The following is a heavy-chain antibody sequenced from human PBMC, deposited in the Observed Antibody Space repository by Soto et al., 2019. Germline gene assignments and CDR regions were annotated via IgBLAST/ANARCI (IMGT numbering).Heavy chain of an antibody. V-gene: IGHV3-30-3*01. Sequence: GGSLRLSCAASGFTFSSYAMHWVRQAPGKGLEWVAVISYDGSNKYYADSVKGRFTISRDNSKNTLYLQMNSLRAEDTAVYYCARDRNGWYEFYKGQLDYWGQGTLVTVSS. CDR2: ISYDGSNK. D-gene: IGHD6-19*01. CDR3: ARDRNGWYEFYKGQLDY. CDR1: GFTFSSYA. J-gene: IGHJ4*02.